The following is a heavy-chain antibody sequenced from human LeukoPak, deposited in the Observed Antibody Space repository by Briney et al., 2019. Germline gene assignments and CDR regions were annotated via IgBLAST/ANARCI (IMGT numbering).Heavy chain of an antibody. J-gene: IGHJ6*02. CDR2: IIPIFGTA. V-gene: IGHV1-69*13. D-gene: IGHD3-22*01. CDR3: ARDGTRVGYDSSGYYYPGMDV. CDR1: GGTFVSYA. Sequence: SVKVSCKASGGTFVSYAISWVRQAPGQGLEWMGGIIPIFGTANYAQKFQGRVTITADESTSTAYMELSSLRSEDTAVYYCARDGTRVGYDSSGYYYPGMDVWGQGTTVTVSS.